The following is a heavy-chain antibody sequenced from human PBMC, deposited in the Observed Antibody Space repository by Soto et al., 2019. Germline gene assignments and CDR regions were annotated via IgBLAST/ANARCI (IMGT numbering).Heavy chain of an antibody. CDR1: GFTFSNAW. D-gene: IGHD2-15*01. CDR3: TTAPGPVVVAATHYYNYMDV. J-gene: IGHJ6*03. Sequence: EVQLVESGGGLVKPGGSLRLSCAASGFTFSNAWMSWVRQAPGKGLEWVGRIKSKTDGGTTDYAAPVKGRFTISRDDSKNTLYLQMNSLKTEDTAVYYCTTAPGPVVVAATHYYNYMDVWGKGTTVTVSS. CDR2: IKSKTDGGTT. V-gene: IGHV3-15*01.